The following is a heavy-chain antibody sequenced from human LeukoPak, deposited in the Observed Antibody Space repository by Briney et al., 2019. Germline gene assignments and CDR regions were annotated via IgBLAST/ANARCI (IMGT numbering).Heavy chain of an antibody. CDR3: AKDESRGIAAAGVRDY. J-gene: IGHJ4*02. CDR1: GFTFSSYS. Sequence: GGSLRLSCAASGFTFSSYSMNWVRQAPGKGLEWVSAISGSGGSTYYADSVKGRFTISRDNSKNTLYLQMNSLRAEDTAVYYCAKDESRGIAAAGVRDYWGQGTLVTVSS. D-gene: IGHD6-13*01. V-gene: IGHV3-23*01. CDR2: ISGSGGST.